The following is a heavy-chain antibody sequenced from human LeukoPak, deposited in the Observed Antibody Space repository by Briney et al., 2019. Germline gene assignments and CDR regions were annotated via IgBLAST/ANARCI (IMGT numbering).Heavy chain of an antibody. CDR3: AKGINYYSSGAPDY. CDR1: GFTFSCYA. V-gene: IGHV3-23*01. Sequence: PGGSLRLSCAASGFTFSCYAMSWVRQAPGKGLERVSAISGSGGSTYYADSVKGRFTISREKSKNTLFLQMSSLRAEDTAVYYCAKGINYYSSGAPDYWGQGTVVTVSS. CDR2: ISGSGGST. J-gene: IGHJ4*02. D-gene: IGHD3-10*01.